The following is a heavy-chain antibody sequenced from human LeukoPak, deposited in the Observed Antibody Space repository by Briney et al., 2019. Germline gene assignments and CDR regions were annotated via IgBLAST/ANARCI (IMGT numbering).Heavy chain of an antibody. CDR2: ITSSSSFI. V-gene: IGHV3-21*04. CDR3: ARVLYSSSWFCDY. Sequence: PGGSLRLSCAASGFTFSSYSMNWVRQAPGKGLEWVSSITSSSSFIYYSDSVKGRFTISRDNAKNSLYLQMNSLRAEDTAVYYCARVLYSSSWFCDYWGQGTLVTVSS. D-gene: IGHD6-13*01. J-gene: IGHJ4*02. CDR1: GFTFSSYS.